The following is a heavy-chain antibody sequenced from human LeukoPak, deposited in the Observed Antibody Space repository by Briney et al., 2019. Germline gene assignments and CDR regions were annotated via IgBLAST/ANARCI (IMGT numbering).Heavy chain of an antibody. J-gene: IGHJ4*02. V-gene: IGHV4-34*01. Sequence: SETLSLTCAVYGGSFSGYYWSWIRQPPGKGLEWIGRIYYSGRTYYNPSLKSRVTISVDTSKNQFSLKLSSVTAADTAVYYCARRGYSDSSGYDYWGRGTLVTVSS. CDR3: ARRGYSDSSGYDY. CDR2: IYYSGRT. CDR1: GGSFSGYY. D-gene: IGHD3-22*01.